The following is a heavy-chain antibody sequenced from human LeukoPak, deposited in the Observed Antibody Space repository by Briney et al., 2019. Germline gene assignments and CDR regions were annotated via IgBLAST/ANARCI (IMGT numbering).Heavy chain of an antibody. D-gene: IGHD3-22*01. J-gene: IGHJ4*02. V-gene: IGHV1-69*13. CDR1: GGTFSSYA. CDR2: IIPIFGTA. Sequence: SVKVSCKASGGTFSSYAISWVRQASGQGLEWVGGIIPIFGTANYAQKFQGRVTITADESTSTAYMELSSLRSEDTAVYYCARLKSGYPDSDYWGQGTLVTVSS. CDR3: ARLKSGYPDSDY.